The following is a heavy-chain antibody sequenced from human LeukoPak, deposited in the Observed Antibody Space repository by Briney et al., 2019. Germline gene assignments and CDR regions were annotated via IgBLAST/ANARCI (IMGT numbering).Heavy chain of an antibody. J-gene: IGHJ4*02. CDR1: GFTFSSYA. CDR3: ARRNPRELLEWLPTNHFDY. D-gene: IGHD3-3*01. Sequence: PGGSLRLSCAASGFTFSSYAMSWVRQAPGKGLEWVSAICGSGGSTYYADSVKGRFTISRDNSKNTLYLQMNSLRAEDTAVYYCARRNPRELLEWLPTNHFDYWGQGTLVTVSS. CDR2: ICGSGGST. V-gene: IGHV3-23*01.